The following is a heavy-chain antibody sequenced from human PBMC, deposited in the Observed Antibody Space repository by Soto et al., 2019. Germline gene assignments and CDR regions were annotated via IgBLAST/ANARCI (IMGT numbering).Heavy chain of an antibody. CDR2: IRSKAYGGTT. D-gene: IGHD2-15*01. CDR3: TRDRYGRYCSGGSCYYYYYGMDV. Sequence: PGGCMRLSCTACGYTVGVYAMSWVRKAPGKGLEWVGFIRSKAYGGTTEYAASVKGRFTISRDDSKSIAYLQMNSLKTEDTAVYYCTRDRYGRYCSGGSCYYYYYGMDVWGQGTTVTVSS. V-gene: IGHV3-49*04. CDR1: GYTVGVYA. J-gene: IGHJ6*02.